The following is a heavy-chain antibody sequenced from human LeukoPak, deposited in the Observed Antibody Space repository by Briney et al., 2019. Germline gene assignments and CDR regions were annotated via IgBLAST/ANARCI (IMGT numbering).Heavy chain of an antibody. CDR2: IYGGGST. Sequence: GGSLRLSCAASGFTVSSNFMSWVRQAPGKGLEWVSVIYGGGSTYHADSVKGRFTISRDTSKNMLYLQMNSLRAEDTAVYYCATWPGGWYGEDSWGQGTLVTVSP. CDR1: GFTVSSNF. D-gene: IGHD6-19*01. V-gene: IGHV3-53*01. CDR3: ATWPGGWYGEDS. J-gene: IGHJ4*02.